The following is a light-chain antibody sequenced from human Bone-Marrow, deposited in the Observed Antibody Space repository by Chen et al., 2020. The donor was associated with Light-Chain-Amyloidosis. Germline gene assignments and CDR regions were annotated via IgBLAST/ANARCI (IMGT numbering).Light chain of an antibody. CDR2: WAS. J-gene: IGKJ4*01. CDR1: QSVLYSSNNKNY. Sequence: DIVMTQSPDSLAVSLGERATINCRSSQSVLYSSNNKNYLAWYQQRPGQPPKLLIYWASTRESGVPDRFSGSGYGTDFALTINRLEPEEFARYECRQYGTSPLTICGGSKVKIK. CDR3: RQYGTSPLT. V-gene: IGKV4-1*01.